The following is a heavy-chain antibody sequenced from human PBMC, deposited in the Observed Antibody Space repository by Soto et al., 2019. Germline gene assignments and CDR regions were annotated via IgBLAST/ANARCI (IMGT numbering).Heavy chain of an antibody. CDR2: IIPIFGTA. J-gene: IGHJ6*02. Sequence: ASVKVSCKASGGTFSSYAISWVRQAPGQGLEWMGGIIPIFGTANYAQKFQGRVTITADESTSTAYMELSSLRSEDTAVYYCAREAIVVVPAAISTDAYYYYYYGMDVWGQGTTVTSP. V-gene: IGHV1-69*13. D-gene: IGHD2-2*01. CDR1: GGTFSSYA. CDR3: AREAIVVVPAAISTDAYYYYYYGMDV.